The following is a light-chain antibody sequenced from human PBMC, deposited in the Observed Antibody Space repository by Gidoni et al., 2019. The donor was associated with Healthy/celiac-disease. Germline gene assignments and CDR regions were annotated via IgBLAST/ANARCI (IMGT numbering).Light chain of an antibody. V-gene: IGLV1-51*01. CDR1: SSNIGNNY. CDR3: GTWDSSLSAGV. Sequence: QSVLPQPPSVSAAPGQKVTISCSGSSSNIGNNYVSWYQQLPGTAPKLRIYDNNKRPSGIPDRFSGSKSGTSATLGITGLQTGDEADYYCGTWDSSLSAGVFGGGTKLTVL. CDR2: DNN. J-gene: IGLJ2*01.